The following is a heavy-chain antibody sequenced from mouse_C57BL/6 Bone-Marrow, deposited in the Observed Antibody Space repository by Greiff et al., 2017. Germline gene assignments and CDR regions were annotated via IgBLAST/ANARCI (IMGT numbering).Heavy chain of an antibody. J-gene: IGHJ2*01. CDR2: IYPRDGST. CDR3: AREGSIVTFDF. CDR1: GYNFTSYD. D-gene: IGHD2-5*01. V-gene: IGHV1-85*01. Sequence: QVQLKQSGPELVKPGASVKLSCKASGYNFTSYDINWVKQRPGQGLEWIGWIYPRDGSTKYNEKFKGKATLTVDTSSSTAYMELNSLTSEDSAVYFCAREGSIVTFDFWGQGTTLTVSS.